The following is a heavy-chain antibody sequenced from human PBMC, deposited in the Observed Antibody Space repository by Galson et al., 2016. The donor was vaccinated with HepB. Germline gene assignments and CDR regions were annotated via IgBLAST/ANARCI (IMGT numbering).Heavy chain of an antibody. D-gene: IGHD2-2*01. V-gene: IGHV3-21*01. CDR1: GFTFSSYS. Sequence: SLRLSCAASGFTFSSYSMNWVRQAPGKGLEWVSSIGDSSSYIYYADSVQGRFTTSRDNGKNSLYLQMNSLRAEDTAVYYCARDRGSSSFFYDYWGHGTLVTVSS. J-gene: IGHJ4*01. CDR2: IGDSSSYI. CDR3: ARDRGSSSFFYDY.